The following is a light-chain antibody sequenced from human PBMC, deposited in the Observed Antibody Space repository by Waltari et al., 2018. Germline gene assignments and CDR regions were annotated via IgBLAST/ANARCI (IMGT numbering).Light chain of an antibody. CDR1: TNNF. Sequence: QSALTQPASVSGSPGQSITITCTGTTNNFVSWYQLPPANPPRRILSHVTYRPSGVPRRFSGHKSGDTASLTISGVQAEDEAHYYCSSFTSLRSVIFGGGTTLTVL. V-gene: IGLV2-14*01. J-gene: IGLJ2*01. CDR3: SSFTSLRSVI. CDR2: HVT.